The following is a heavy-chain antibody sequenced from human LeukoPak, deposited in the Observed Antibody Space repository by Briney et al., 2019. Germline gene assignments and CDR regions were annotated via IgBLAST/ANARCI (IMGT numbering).Heavy chain of an antibody. CDR1: GFTFSSYS. CDR3: AREGVQYCSSTSCYLDY. J-gene: IGHJ4*02. V-gene: IGHV3-21*01. CDR2: ISSSSSYI. D-gene: IGHD2-2*01. Sequence: PGGSLRLSCAASGFTFSSYSMNWVRQAPGKGLEWVSSISSSSSYIYYADSVKGRFTISRDNAKNSLYLQMNSLRAEDTAVYYCAREGVQYCSSTSCYLDYWGQGTLVTVSS.